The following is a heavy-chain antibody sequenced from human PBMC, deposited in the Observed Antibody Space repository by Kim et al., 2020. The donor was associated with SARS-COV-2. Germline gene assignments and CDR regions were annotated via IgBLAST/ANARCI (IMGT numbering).Heavy chain of an antibody. CDR2: ISSSGSTI. J-gene: IGHJ4*02. CDR3: ARVHQTPPMVRGVSASNYFDY. V-gene: IGHV3-48*03. Sequence: GGSLRLSCAASGFTFSSYEMNWVRQAPGKGLEWVSYISSSGSTIYYADSVKGRFTISRDNAKNSLYLQMNSLRAEDTAVYYCARVHQTPPMVRGVSASNYFDYWGQGTLVTVSS. D-gene: IGHD3-10*01. CDR1: GFTFSSYE.